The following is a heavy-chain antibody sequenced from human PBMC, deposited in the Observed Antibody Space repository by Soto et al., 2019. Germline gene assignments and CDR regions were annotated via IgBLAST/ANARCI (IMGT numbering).Heavy chain of an antibody. CDR1: GDSIRSYY. CDR3: AGNRTQFDP. Sequence: SETLSRTFTVSGDSIRSYYWSWIRQPPGKVLELIGYIYYSGSTNYKPSLKSRVTISVDTSKNQFSLKLSSLTAADTAVYYCAGNRTQFDPWGRGALITVPQ. J-gene: IGHJ5*02. V-gene: IGHV4-59*03. CDR2: IYYSGST.